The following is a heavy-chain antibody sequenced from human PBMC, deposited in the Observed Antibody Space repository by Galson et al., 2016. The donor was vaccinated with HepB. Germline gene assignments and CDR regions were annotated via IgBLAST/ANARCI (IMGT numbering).Heavy chain of an antibody. CDR3: TKDRPVTGGGAILT. CDR1: GLDFINAW. V-gene: IGHV3-15*01. D-gene: IGHD3-16*01. Sequence: SLRLSCAASGLDFINAWMTWVRQAPGKGPEWVGHIKSKVNGGTTDYAAPVKGRFTISRDDSKNMLYLQMNNLKTEDTAVYFCTKDRPVTGGGAILTWGHGTLLTVSA. J-gene: IGHJ1*01. CDR2: IKSKVNGGTT.